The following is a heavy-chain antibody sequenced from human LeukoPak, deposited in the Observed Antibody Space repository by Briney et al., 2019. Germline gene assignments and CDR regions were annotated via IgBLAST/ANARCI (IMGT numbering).Heavy chain of an antibody. D-gene: IGHD4-17*01. J-gene: IGHJ6*03. V-gene: IGHV3-20*04. CDR2: INWNGGRT. Sequence: GGSLRLSCAASGFTFDDYGMSWVRQAPGKGLEWVSGINWNGGRTGYADSVKGRFTISRDNSKNTLYLQMNSLRAEDTAVYYCAKGYDYGDITSYYYYYMDVWGKGTTVTVSS. CDR1: GFTFDDYG. CDR3: AKGYDYGDITSYYYYYMDV.